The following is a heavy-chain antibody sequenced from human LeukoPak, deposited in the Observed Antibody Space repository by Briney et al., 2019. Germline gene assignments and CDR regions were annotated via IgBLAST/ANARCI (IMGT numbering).Heavy chain of an antibody. V-gene: IGHV4-34*01. J-gene: IGHJ4*02. CDR3: GRVVFGDYLDY. D-gene: IGHD4-17*01. CDR2: INHSGST. Sequence: PSETLSLTCAVYGGSFSGYYWSWIRQPPGKGLEWIGEINHSGSTNYNPSLKSRVTISVDTSKNQFSLKLSSVTAADTAVYYCGRVVFGDYLDYWGQGTLVTVSS. CDR1: GGSFSGYY.